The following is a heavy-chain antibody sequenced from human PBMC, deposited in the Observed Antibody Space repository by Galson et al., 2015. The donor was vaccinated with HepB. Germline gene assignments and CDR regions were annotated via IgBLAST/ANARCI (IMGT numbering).Heavy chain of an antibody. CDR2: ISGSGDNT. CDR3: AKGRCSSATCGGIGDR. V-gene: IGHV3-23*01. Sequence: SLRLSCAASGFTLSSYAVSWVRQAPGKGLEWVSVISGSGDNTYYADSVKGRFTISRDDSKNTLYLQVGSLRAEDTAVYYCAKGRCSSATCGGIGDRWGQGTLVTVSS. D-gene: IGHD2-2*01. J-gene: IGHJ5*02. CDR1: GFTLSSYA.